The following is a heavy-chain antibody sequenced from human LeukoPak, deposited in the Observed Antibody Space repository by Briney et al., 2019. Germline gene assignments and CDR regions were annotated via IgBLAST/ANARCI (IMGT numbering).Heavy chain of an antibody. CDR2: ISYDGSNK. CDR3: AREPVDTAMAHYYYGMDV. CDR1: GFTFSSYA. Sequence: PGRSLRLSCAASGFTFSSYAMHWVRQAPGKGLEWVAVISYDGSNKYYADSVKGRFTISRDNSKNTLYLHMNSLRAEDTAVYYCAREPVDTAMAHYYYGMDVWGQGTTVTVSS. J-gene: IGHJ6*02. V-gene: IGHV3-30-3*01. D-gene: IGHD5-18*01.